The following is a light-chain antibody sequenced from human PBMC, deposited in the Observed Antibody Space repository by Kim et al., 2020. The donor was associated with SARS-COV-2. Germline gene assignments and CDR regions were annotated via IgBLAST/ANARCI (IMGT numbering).Light chain of an antibody. CDR2: AAS. CDR3: QQRYSTPLT. Sequence: AAVGERVTITCRASQSISSYLNWYQQKPGKAPKLLIYAASSLQSGVPSRFSGSGSGTDFTLTISSLQPEDFATYYCQQRYSTPLTFGGGTKVDIK. CDR1: QSISSY. J-gene: IGKJ4*01. V-gene: IGKV1-39*01.